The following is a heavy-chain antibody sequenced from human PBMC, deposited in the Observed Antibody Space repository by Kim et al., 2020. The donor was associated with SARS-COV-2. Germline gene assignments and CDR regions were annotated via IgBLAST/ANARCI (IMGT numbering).Heavy chain of an antibody. CDR1: GFSFSSYV. J-gene: IGHJ3*02. CDR3: AREAGAHDVFDI. D-gene: IGHD6-13*01. CDR2: IWHDGSRK. Sequence: GGSLRLSCAASGFSFSSYVMHWVRQAPGKGLEWVAVIWHDGSRKHHADSVKGRFTISRDNSKNTLYLQMNSLRAEDTAVYYCAREAGAHDVFDIWGQGTMVTVSS. V-gene: IGHV3-33*01.